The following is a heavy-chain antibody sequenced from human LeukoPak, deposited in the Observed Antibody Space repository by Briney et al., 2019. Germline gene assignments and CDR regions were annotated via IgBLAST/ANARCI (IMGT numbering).Heavy chain of an antibody. J-gene: IGHJ4*02. CDR1: GFTFSSYS. CDR2: ISSSSDYI. CDR3: VRDGGMTLQRRFFFDY. V-gene: IGHV3-21*01. Sequence: GGSLRLSCAASGFTFSSYSMTWVRQAPGEGLEWVSSISSSSDYIYYADSLKGRFTVSRDNAKNSLYLQMNSLRAEDTAVYYCVRDGGMTLQRRFFFDYWGRGTLVTVSS. D-gene: IGHD1-26*01.